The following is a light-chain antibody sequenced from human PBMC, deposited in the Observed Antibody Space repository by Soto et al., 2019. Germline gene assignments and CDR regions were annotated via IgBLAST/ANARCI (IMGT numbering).Light chain of an antibody. CDR3: QQRSSWPIT. V-gene: IGKV3-11*01. CDR2: HVS. Sequence: EIVMTQSPATLSVSPGERVTLSCRASESIGTNLAWYQQKPGQAPRLVIYHVSSRAAGVPARFSGSGSGTDFTLTISRLEPEDFAVYYCQQRSSWPITFGQGTRLEIK. J-gene: IGKJ5*01. CDR1: ESIGTN.